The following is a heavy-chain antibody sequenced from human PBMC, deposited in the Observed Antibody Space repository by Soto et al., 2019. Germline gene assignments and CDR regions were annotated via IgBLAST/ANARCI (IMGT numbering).Heavy chain of an antibody. J-gene: IGHJ6*02. CDR1: GFTFSSYS. CDR3: ARGRGAAGTDSVQYYGMDV. Sequence: EVQLVESGGGLVKPGGSLRLSCAASGFTFSSYSMNWVRQAPGKGLEWVSSISSSSSYIYYADSVKGRFTISRDNAKNSLYLQMNSQRAEDTAVYYCARGRGAAGTDSVQYYGMDVWGQGTTVTVSS. CDR2: ISSSSSYI. D-gene: IGHD6-13*01. V-gene: IGHV3-21*01.